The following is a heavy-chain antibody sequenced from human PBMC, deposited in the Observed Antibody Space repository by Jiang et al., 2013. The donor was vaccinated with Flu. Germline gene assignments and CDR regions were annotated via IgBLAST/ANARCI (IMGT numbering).Heavy chain of an antibody. CDR1: GGSISSYY. Sequence: PGLVKPSETLSLTCTVYGGSISSYYWSWIRQPPGKGLEWIGYIYYSGSTISNPSLRSRVTISVDTSKNQFSLKLSSVTAADTAVYYCARQYSYGTQDWFDPWGQGTLVTVSS. J-gene: IGHJ5*02. CDR2: IYYSGST. D-gene: IGHD5-18*01. V-gene: IGHV4-59*08. CDR3: ARQYSYGTQDWFDP.